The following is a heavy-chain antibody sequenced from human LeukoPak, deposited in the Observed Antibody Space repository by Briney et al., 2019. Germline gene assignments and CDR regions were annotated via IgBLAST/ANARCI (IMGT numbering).Heavy chain of an antibody. D-gene: IGHD3/OR15-3a*01. CDR2: IFYSGST. V-gene: IGHV4-39*01. CDR3: ARQTGSGLFILP. CDR1: SGSISTSNYY. Sequence: SETLSLTCTVSSGSISTSNYYWGWVRQPPGTALEWIGNIFYSGSTYYSPSLKSRVTISLDTSRNQFSLKLNSVTAADTAVYYCARQTGSGLFILPGGQGTLVTVSS. J-gene: IGHJ4*02.